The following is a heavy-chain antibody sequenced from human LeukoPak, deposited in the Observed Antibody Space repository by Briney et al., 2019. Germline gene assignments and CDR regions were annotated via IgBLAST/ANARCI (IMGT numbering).Heavy chain of an antibody. CDR2: IKQDGSEK. CDR1: GFTFGTLW. Sequence: PGGSLRLSCEASGFTFGTLWMSWVRQAPGKGLEWVANIKQDGSEKYYVDSVKGRFTISRDNAKNSLYLQMNSLRAEDTAVYYCARDPSSGWYENYFDYWGQGTLVTVSS. D-gene: IGHD6-19*01. J-gene: IGHJ4*02. CDR3: ARDPSSGWYENYFDY. V-gene: IGHV3-7*01.